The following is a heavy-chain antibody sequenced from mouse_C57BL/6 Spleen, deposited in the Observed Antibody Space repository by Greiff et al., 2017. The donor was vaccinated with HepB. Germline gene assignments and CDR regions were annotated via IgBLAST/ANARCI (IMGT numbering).Heavy chain of an antibody. V-gene: IGHV2-2*01. Sequence: VQLQQSGPGLVQPSQSLSITCTVSGFSLTSYGVHWVRQSPGKGLEWLGVIWSGGSTDYNAAFISRLSISKDNSKGQVFFKMNSLQADDTAIYYCARKYYDYGGDWYFDVWGTGTTVTVSS. CDR1: GFSLTSYG. D-gene: IGHD2-4*01. J-gene: IGHJ1*03. CDR2: IWSGGST. CDR3: ARKYYDYGGDWYFDV.